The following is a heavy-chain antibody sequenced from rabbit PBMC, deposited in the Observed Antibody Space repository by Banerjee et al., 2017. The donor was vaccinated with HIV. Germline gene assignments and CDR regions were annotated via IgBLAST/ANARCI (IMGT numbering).Heavy chain of an antibody. Sequence: QSLEESGGDLVKPGASLTLTCTASGFSFSNKYVMCWVRQAPGKGLEWIGYISTGNGGTYYASWAKGRFTISKTSSTTVTLQMTSVTAADTATYFCARGGTLWGQGTLVTVS. CDR1: GFSFSNKYV. V-gene: IGHV1S40*01. J-gene: IGHJ3*01. CDR3: ARGGTL. CDR2: ISTGNGGT. D-gene: IGHD3-3*01.